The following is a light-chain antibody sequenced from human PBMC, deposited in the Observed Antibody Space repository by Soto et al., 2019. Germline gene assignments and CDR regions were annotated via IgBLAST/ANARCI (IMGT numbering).Light chain of an antibody. V-gene: IGLV2-23*03. CDR1: SSDVGSYNL. CDR2: EGT. J-gene: IGLJ2*01. Sequence: QSALTQFASVSGSPGQSITISCTGTSSDVGSYNLVSWYQQHPGKAPKLIIYEGTKRPSGVSNRFSGSESGNTASLTISGLQAEDEADYYCCSYAGSSTFVAFGGGTKVTVL. CDR3: CSYAGSSTFVA.